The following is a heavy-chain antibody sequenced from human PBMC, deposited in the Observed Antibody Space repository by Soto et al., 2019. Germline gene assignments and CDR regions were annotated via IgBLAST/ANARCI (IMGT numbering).Heavy chain of an antibody. CDR2: IYHSGST. Sequence: QLQLQESGSGLVKPSQTLSLTCAVSGGSISSGGYSWSWIRQPPGKGVAWIGYIYHSGSTYYNPSLKSRVTISVDRSKNQFSLKLSSVTAADTAVYYCARLRSRQMGHYYYYGMDVWGQGTTVTVSS. CDR1: GGSISSGGYS. CDR3: ARLRSRQMGHYYYYGMDV. D-gene: IGHD3-16*01. V-gene: IGHV4-30-2*01. J-gene: IGHJ6*02.